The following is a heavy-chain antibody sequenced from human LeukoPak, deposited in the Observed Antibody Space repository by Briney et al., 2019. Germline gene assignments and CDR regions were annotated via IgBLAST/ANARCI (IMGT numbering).Heavy chain of an antibody. J-gene: IGHJ6*03. Sequence: GGSLRLSCAASGFTFSNYAMHWVRQAPGKGLEWVAVISYDGGNKYYADSVKGRFAISRDNSKNTLSLQMNSLRTEDTAVFYCAKEWGLTGAGPYYYMDVWGRGATVTVSS. D-gene: IGHD6-13*01. CDR1: GFTFSNYA. CDR3: AKEWGLTGAGPYYYMDV. CDR2: ISYDGGNK. V-gene: IGHV3-30*18.